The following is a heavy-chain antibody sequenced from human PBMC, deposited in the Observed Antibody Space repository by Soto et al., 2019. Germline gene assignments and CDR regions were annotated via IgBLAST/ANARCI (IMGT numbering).Heavy chain of an antibody. CDR3: ATDTYGPATCYRGYGN. J-gene: IGHJ4*02. CDR1: GFTFSSYW. D-gene: IGHD2-15*01. Sequence: EVQLVESGGDLVQPGGSLRLSCAASGFTFSSYWMAWVRQSPGKGLEWVASMNQHGSDIQYVDSVRGRFTTSRDNARNLLYLHMNNLSGEDTALYYCATDTYGPATCYRGYGNWCQGTLVTVSS. CDR2: MNQHGSDI. V-gene: IGHV3-7*03.